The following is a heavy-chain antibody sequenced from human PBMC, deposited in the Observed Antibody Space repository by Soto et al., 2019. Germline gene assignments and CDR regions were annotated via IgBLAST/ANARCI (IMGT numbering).Heavy chain of an antibody. CDR3: ASKPPYGSGSYYNSLDY. CDR2: IYYSGST. D-gene: IGHD3-10*01. J-gene: IGHJ4*02. Sequence: QLQLQESGPGLVKPSETLSLTCTVSGGSISSSSYYWGWIRQPPGKGLEWIGSIYYSGSTYYNPSLKSRVTISVDTSKNQFSLKLSSVTAADTAVYYCASKPPYGSGSYYNSLDYWGQGTLVTVSS. CDR1: GGSISSSSYY. V-gene: IGHV4-39*01.